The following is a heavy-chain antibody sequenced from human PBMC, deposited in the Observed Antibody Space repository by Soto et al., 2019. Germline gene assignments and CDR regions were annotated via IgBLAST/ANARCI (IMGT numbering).Heavy chain of an antibody. CDR3: ARGVSFRVRGVIRPYYGMDV. Sequence: SETLSLTCAVYGGSFSGYYWSWIRQPPGKGLEWIGEINHSGSTNYNPSLKSRVTISVDTSKNQFSLKLSSVTAADTAVYYCARGVSFRVRGVIRPYYGMDVWGQGTTVTVSS. V-gene: IGHV4-34*01. D-gene: IGHD3-10*01. CDR2: INHSGST. CDR1: GGSFSGYY. J-gene: IGHJ6*02.